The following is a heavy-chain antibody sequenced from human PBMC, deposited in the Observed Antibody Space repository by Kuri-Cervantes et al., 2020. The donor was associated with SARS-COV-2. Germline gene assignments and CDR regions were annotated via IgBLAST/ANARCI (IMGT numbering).Heavy chain of an antibody. CDR2: IFHDGST. CDR1: GGALNTYNW. J-gene: IGHJ3*02. CDR3: ARESTYTFDI. V-gene: IGHV4-4*02. D-gene: IGHD2-2*02. Sequence: SETLSLTCVVSGGALNTYNWWTWVRQPPGKGLQWIGEIFHDGSTKFNPSPSLRGRVTMSLDKSKNHLSLNLTSVTAADTAVYYCARESTYTFDIWGQGTLVTVS.